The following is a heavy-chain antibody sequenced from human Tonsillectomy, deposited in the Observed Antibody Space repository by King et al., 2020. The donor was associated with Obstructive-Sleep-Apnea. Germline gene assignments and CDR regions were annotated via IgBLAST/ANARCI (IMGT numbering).Heavy chain of an antibody. Sequence: VQLQESGPGLVKPSQTLSLTCTVSGGSISSGGYYWSWIRQHPGKGLEWIGYIYYSGSTYYNPSLKSRVTISVDTSKNQFSLKLSSVTAADTAVYYCAGSGMGDYYFDYWGQGTLVTVSS. D-gene: IGHD3-16*01. CDR1: GGSISSGGYY. J-gene: IGHJ4*02. CDR3: AGSGMGDYYFDY. V-gene: IGHV4-31*03. CDR2: IYYSGST.